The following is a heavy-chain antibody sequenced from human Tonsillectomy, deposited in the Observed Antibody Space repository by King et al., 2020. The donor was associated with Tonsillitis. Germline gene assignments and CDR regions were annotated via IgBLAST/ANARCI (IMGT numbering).Heavy chain of an antibody. Sequence: QLVQSGGGLVQPGGSLRLSCAASGFTFSSYAMSWVRQAPGKGLGWVSGINESGNNTYSADSVKGRYTISRDNSKNTLYLKMNSLRAEDTAVYYCAKDQLELEYFDYWGQGALVIVSS. J-gene: IGHJ4*02. CDR2: INESGNNT. CDR3: AKDQLELEYFDY. CDR1: GFTFSSYA. V-gene: IGHV3-23*04. D-gene: IGHD1-7*01.